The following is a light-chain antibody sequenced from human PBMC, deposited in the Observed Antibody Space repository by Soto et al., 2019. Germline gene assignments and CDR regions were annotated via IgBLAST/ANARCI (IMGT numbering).Light chain of an antibody. CDR1: QSVSSSY. Sequence: EIVLTQSPGTLSLSPGERATLSCRASQSVSSSYLAWYQQKPGQAPMLLIYDASNRATGIPARFSGSGSGTDFTLTISSLQPEDCAVYYCQQRSYLFTFGGVTKVDIK. CDR3: QQRSYLFT. J-gene: IGKJ4*01. CDR2: DAS. V-gene: IGKV3D-20*02.